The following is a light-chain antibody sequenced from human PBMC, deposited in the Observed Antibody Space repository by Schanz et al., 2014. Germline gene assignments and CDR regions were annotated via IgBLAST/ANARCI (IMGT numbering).Light chain of an antibody. V-gene: IGKV4-1*01. CDR3: QQYYSTPLSIT. CDR1: QSVFFSSNNRDY. Sequence: DIVMTQSPDSLAVSLGERAIISCKSSQSVFFSSNNRDYLAWYQQKFGQPPKLLIYWASTRETGVPDRFSGSGSGTDFTLTISSLQAEDVAVYYCQQYYSTPLSITFGQGTRLEIK. J-gene: IGKJ5*01. CDR2: WAS.